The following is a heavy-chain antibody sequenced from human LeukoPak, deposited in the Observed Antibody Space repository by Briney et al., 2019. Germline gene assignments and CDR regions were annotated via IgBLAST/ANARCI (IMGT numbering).Heavy chain of an antibody. CDR1: GGSFSGYY. D-gene: IGHD5-24*01. Sequence: SETLSLTCAVYGGSFSGYYWSWIRQPPGKGLEWIGEINHSGSTSYNPSLKSRVIISVDTSKNQFSLQLTSVTAADTALYYCARDFGRWIQSKPPYLDYWGQGLLVTVSS. CDR3: ARDFGRWIQSKPPYLDY. J-gene: IGHJ4*02. V-gene: IGHV4-34*01. CDR2: INHSGST.